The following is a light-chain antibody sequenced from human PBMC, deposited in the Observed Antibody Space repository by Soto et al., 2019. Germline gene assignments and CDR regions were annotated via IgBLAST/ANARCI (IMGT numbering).Light chain of an antibody. CDR2: EVS. CDR3: RSYAGSDTLYV. Sequence: QSVLTQPASVSGSPRQSITISCTGTSSDVGGYNYVSWYQQYPGKAPKLMIYEVSNRPSGVSSRFSGSKSGNTASLTISGLQSEDEADYYCRSYAGSDTLYVFGTGTKLTVL. J-gene: IGLJ1*01. V-gene: IGLV2-14*01. CDR1: SSDVGGYNY.